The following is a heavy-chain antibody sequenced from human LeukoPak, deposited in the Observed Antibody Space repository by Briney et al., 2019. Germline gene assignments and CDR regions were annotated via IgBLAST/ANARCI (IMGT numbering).Heavy chain of an antibody. CDR2: VSWNSANI. CDR3: ARESSRDGYNSDYYFDY. D-gene: IGHD5-24*01. CDR1: GFTFDDYA. Sequence: PGGSPRLSCAASGFTFDDYAMDWVRQGPGKGLEWVAGVSWNSANIAYADSVEGRFTISRVNAKNSLYLEMTSLRAEDTALYYCARESSRDGYNSDYYFDYWGQGTPVSVSS. J-gene: IGHJ4*02. V-gene: IGHV3-9*01.